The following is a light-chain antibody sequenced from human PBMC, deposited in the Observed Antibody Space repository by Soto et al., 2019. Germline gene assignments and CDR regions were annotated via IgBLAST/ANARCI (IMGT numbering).Light chain of an antibody. CDR1: QAINSA. CDR2: DAS. V-gene: IGKV1-13*02. CDR3: QQFNSYPLT. J-gene: IGKJ4*01. Sequence: IQLTQSPSSLSASVGDKVTISCRASQAINSALAWCQQRLGKAPMVLIYDASILESGVPSRFSGSGSGTDFTLTISSLQPEDFATYYCQQFNSYPLTFGGGTKVEIE.